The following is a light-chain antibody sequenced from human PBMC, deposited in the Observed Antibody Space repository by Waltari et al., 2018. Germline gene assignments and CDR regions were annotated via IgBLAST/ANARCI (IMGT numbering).Light chain of an antibody. V-gene: IGKV3-15*01. CDR3: QQYNSWPYT. CDR2: RAS. J-gene: IGKJ2*01. CDR1: QSVSSN. Sequence: EIVMTQSPATLSVSPGERATLSCRASQSVSSNLAWYQQKPGQAPRLLIYRASTRATGIPARFSGSGSGTEFTLTINSLQSEDFAVYYCQQYNSWPYTFGQGTKLEIK.